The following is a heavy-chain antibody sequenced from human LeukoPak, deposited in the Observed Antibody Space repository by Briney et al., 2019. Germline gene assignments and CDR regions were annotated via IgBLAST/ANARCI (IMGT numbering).Heavy chain of an antibody. CDR1: GFTFSNYG. J-gene: IGHJ4*02. D-gene: IGHD2-2*01. CDR2: IWYDGSNK. CDR3: ARDPGIVVVPAAMNFDY. V-gene: IGHV3-33*01. Sequence: GGSLRLSCAASGFTFSNYGMHWVRQAPGKGLEWVAVIWYDGSNKYYADSVKGRFTISRDNSKNTLYLQMNSLRAEDTAVYYCARDPGIVVVPAAMNFDYWGQGTLVTVSS.